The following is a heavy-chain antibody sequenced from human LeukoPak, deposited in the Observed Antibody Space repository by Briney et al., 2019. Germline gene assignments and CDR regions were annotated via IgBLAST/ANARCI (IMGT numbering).Heavy chain of an antibody. D-gene: IGHD2-15*01. Sequence: GASVKVSCKASGYTFTSYGITWVRQAPGQGLEWMGWISAYNDDTNYAQKLQGRFTMTTDTSTSTAYMELRSLRADDTAVYYCARDRGIVVVVADYWGQGTLVTVSS. CDR1: GYTFTSYG. J-gene: IGHJ4*02. CDR2: ISAYNDDT. V-gene: IGHV1-18*01. CDR3: ARDRGIVVVVADY.